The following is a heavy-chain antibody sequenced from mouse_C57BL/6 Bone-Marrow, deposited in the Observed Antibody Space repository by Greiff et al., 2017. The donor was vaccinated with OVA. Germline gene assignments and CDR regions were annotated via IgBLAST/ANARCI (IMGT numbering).Heavy chain of an antibody. CDR1: GFTFSDYG. V-gene: IGHV5-17*01. Sequence: EVKLMESGGGLVKPGGSLKLSCAASGFTFSDYGMHWVRQAPEKGLEWVAYISSGSSTISYADTVKGRFTISRDNAKNTLCLQMTSLRSEDTAMCYGARGSNYVEANWGQGTLVTVSA. J-gene: IGHJ3*01. CDR2: ISSGSSTI. D-gene: IGHD2-5*01. CDR3: ARGSNYVEAN.